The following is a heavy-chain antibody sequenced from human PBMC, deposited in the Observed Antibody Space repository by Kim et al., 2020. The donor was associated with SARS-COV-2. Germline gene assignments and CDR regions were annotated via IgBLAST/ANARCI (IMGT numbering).Heavy chain of an antibody. V-gene: IGHV4-34*01. D-gene: IGHD2-21*01. J-gene: IGHJ5*02. Sequence: NYNPPLKSRVTISVDTSKNQFSLKLSSVTAADTAVYYCARVYSTGGWFDPWGQGTLVTVSS. CDR3: ARVYSTGGWFDP.